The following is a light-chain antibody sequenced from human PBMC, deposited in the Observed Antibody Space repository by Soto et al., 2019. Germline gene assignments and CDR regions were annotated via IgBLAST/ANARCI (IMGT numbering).Light chain of an antibody. CDR1: QGISSY. J-gene: IGKJ1*01. CDR2: AAS. CDR3: QNYYSAPET. V-gene: IGKV1-27*01. Sequence: DIQMTQSPSSLSASVGDRVTITCRASQGISSYLAWYQQKPGKVPKVLIYAASTLHSGVPSRFSGGGSGTEFTLTISNVQPEEVGNYYCQNYYSAPETFGQGTKVEIK.